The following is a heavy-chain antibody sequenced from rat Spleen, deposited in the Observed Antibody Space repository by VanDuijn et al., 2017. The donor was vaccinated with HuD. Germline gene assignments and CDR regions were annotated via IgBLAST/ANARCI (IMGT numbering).Heavy chain of an antibody. CDR2: ISYDGSST. D-gene: IGHD4-1*01. V-gene: IGHV5-20*01. J-gene: IGHJ3*01. CDR1: GFTFSDYY. CDR3: TTYGGLRNWFAY. Sequence: EVQLVESDGGLVQPGRSLKLSCAASGFTFSDYYMAWVRQAPTKGLEWVATISYDGSSTYYRDSVKGRFTISRDDAESTLYLQMDSLRSEDSATYYCTTYGGLRNWFAYWGQGTLVTVSS.